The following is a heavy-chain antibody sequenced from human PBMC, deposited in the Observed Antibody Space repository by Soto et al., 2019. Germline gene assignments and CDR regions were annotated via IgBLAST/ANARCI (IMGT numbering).Heavy chain of an antibody. D-gene: IGHD3-10*01. CDR2: ISSSSTI. CDR3: ARELWFWEFLPDNWFYP. J-gene: IGHJ5*01. Sequence: GGSLRLSCAASGFTFSSYSMNWVRQAPGKGLEWVSYISSSSTIYYADSVKGRFTISRDNAKNSLYLQMNSLRAEDTAVYYCARELWFWEFLPDNWFYPWGQGTLVPVSA. CDR1: GFTFSSYS. V-gene: IGHV3-48*01.